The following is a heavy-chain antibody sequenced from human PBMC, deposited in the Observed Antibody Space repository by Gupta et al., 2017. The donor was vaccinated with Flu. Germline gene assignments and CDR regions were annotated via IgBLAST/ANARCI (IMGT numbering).Heavy chain of an antibody. Sequence: EVQLLESGGGLIQPGGSLRLSCAASGFTFSSFAMSWVRQAPGKGLEWVSAISGSGGSTYYADSGKGRFTISRDNSKNTLFLQMDSLRAEDTAIYYCALARAQGRAAAAHDWGQGTLVTVSS. D-gene: IGHD6-13*01. J-gene: IGHJ4*02. CDR3: ALARAQGRAAAAHD. V-gene: IGHV3-23*01. CDR1: GFTFSSFA. CDR2: ISGSGGST.